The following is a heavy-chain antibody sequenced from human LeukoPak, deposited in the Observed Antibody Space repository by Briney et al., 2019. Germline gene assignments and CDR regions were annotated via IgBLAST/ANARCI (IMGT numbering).Heavy chain of an antibody. J-gene: IGHJ1*01. CDR2: IYYSGST. D-gene: IGHD2-21*02. V-gene: IGHV4-30-4*01. CDR3: ARVFCSGGDCYGNMGYFQH. CDR1: GGSISSGDYY. Sequence: SETLSLTCTVSGGSISSGDYYWSWIRQPPGKGLEWIGYIYYSGSTYYNPSLKSRVTISVDTSKNQFSLKLSSVTAADTAVYYSARVFCSGGDCYGNMGYFQHWGQGTLVTVSS.